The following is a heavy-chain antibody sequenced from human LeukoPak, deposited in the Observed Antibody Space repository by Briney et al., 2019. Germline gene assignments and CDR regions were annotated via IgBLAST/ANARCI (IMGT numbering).Heavy chain of an antibody. Sequence: ASVKVSCKASGGTFSSYAISWVRQAPGQGLEWMGRIIPILGIANYAQKFQGRVTITAGKSTSTAYMELSSLRSEDMAVYYCARDDSSGYVPYYHYWGQGTLVNVSS. V-gene: IGHV1-69*04. CDR1: GGTFSSYA. D-gene: IGHD3-22*01. J-gene: IGHJ4*02. CDR3: ARDDSSGYVPYYHY. CDR2: IIPILGIA.